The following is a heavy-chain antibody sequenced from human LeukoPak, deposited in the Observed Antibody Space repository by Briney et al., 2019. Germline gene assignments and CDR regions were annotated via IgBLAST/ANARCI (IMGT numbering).Heavy chain of an antibody. Sequence: ASVKVSCKASGYTFTGYYMHWVRQAPGQGLEWMGWINPNSGGTNYAQKFQGRVTMTRDTSISTACMELSRLRSDDTAVYYCARVYYYDSSGYYGDAFDIWGQGTMVTVSS. J-gene: IGHJ3*02. V-gene: IGHV1-2*02. CDR2: INPNSGGT. CDR3: ARVYYYDSSGYYGDAFDI. D-gene: IGHD3-22*01. CDR1: GYTFTGYY.